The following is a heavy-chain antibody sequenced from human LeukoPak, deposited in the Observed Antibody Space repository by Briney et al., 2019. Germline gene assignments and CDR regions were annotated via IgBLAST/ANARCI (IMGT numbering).Heavy chain of an antibody. CDR3: ARTTEAHSWRTRYYDYYMDV. Sequence: SETLSLTCTVSGGSISSYYWSWIRQPPGKGLEWIGYIYYSGSTNYNPSLKSRLTISVDTSKNQFSLKLSSVTAADTAVYYCARTTEAHSWRTRYYDYYMDVWGKGTTVTVSS. CDR2: IYYSGST. V-gene: IGHV4-59*01. D-gene: IGHD6-13*01. J-gene: IGHJ6*03. CDR1: GGSISSYY.